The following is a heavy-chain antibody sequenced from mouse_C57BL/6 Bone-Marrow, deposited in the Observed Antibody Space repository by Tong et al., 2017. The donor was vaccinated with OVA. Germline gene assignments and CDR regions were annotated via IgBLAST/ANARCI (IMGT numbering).Heavy chain of an antibody. J-gene: IGHJ3*01. CDR2: ILPGSGST. D-gene: IGHD2-14*01. CDR3: IAY. V-gene: IGHV1-9*01. Sequence: VQLQESGAELMKPGASVKISCKATGYTFSSYWIEWVKQRPGHGLEWIGEILPGSGSTNYNEKFKGKATFTADTSSNTAYMQLSSLTSEDSAVIGTIAYWGQGTLVTVSA. CDR1: GYTFSSYW.